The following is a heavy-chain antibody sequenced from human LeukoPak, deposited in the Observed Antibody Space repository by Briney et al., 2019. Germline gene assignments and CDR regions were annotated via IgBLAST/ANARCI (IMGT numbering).Heavy chain of an antibody. D-gene: IGHD2-15*01. J-gene: IGHJ5*02. CDR1: GGSFSGYY. CDR2: INNSGST. V-gene: IGHV4-34*01. CDR3: ARSKVAATPGSWFDP. Sequence: SETLSLTCAVYGGSFSGYYWSWIRQPPGKGLEWIGEINNSGSTNYNPSLKSRVTISVDTSKNQFSLKLSSVTAADTAVYYCARSKVAATPGSWFDPWGQGTLVTVSS.